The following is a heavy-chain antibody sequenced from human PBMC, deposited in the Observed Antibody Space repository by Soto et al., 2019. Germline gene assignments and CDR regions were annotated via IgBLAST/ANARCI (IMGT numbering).Heavy chain of an antibody. V-gene: IGHV3-30-3*01. CDR2: ISYDGSNK. CDR1: GFTSSSYA. D-gene: IGHD3-10*01. Sequence: GGSLRLSCAASGFTSSSYAMHWVRPAPGKGLEWVAVISYDGSNKYYADSVKGRFTISRDNSKNTLYLQMDSLRAEDTAVYYCARDLRYGSGSYYNADYYYGMDVWGQGTTVTVSS. CDR3: ARDLRYGSGSYYNADYYYGMDV. J-gene: IGHJ6*02.